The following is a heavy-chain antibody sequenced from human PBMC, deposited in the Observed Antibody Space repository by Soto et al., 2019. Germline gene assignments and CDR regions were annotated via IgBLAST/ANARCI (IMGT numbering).Heavy chain of an antibody. D-gene: IGHD2-15*01. CDR2: ITAYNGNT. J-gene: IGHJ4*02. V-gene: IGHV1-18*01. CDR3: AKGEGFLDY. Sequence: QVQLVQSGAEVKKPGASVKVSCKASGYTFSNYGISWVRQALGQGLEWMGWITAYNGNTNYAQKHHGRINKTHDTTTSTAYMELRSLRSDDTAVYYCAKGEGFLDYWGQGTLVTVSS. CDR1: GYTFSNYG.